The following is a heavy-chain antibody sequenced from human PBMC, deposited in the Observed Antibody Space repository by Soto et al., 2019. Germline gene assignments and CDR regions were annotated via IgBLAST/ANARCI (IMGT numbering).Heavy chain of an antibody. Sequence: QVQLVQSGAEVKKPGASVKVACKASGYIFTNYYIHWVRQAPGQGLEWMGIINLSADRTSYAQKFQGRFTVTMDTSTSTVYMELGSLRSEDTVVYYCVRDPSSGYRSFDYWGQGTLVTVSS. J-gene: IGHJ4*02. CDR1: GYIFTNYY. CDR2: INLSADRT. D-gene: IGHD3-22*01. V-gene: IGHV1-46*03. CDR3: VRDPSSGYRSFDY.